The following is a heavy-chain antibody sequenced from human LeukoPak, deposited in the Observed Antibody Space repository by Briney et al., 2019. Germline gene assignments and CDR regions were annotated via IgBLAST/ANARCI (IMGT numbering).Heavy chain of an antibody. Sequence: SETLSLTCTVSGGSISSSSYYWGWIRQPPWKGLEWIGSIYYSGSTYYNPSLKSRVTISVDTSKNQFFLKLSSVTAADTAVYYCARVGQLAFDYWGQGALVTVSS. CDR2: IYYSGST. D-gene: IGHD2-2*01. V-gene: IGHV4-39*07. CDR3: ARVGQLAFDY. CDR1: GGSISSSSYY. J-gene: IGHJ4*02.